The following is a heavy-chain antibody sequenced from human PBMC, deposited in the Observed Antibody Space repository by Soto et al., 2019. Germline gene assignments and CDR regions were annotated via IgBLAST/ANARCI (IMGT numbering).Heavy chain of an antibody. V-gene: IGHV1-18*01. Sequence: QVQLVQSGGEVKQPGASVKVSCKATGYTFINSAIAWVRQAPGQGLEWMGWISPYNGNTNYAQSVQGRVTITTDTSTSTAYIEIRSLRFDDTAVYYCARDKSSGVFDYWGQGTLVTVST. CDR2: ISPYNGNT. J-gene: IGHJ4*02. D-gene: IGHD3-22*01. CDR1: GYTFINSA. CDR3: ARDKSSGVFDY.